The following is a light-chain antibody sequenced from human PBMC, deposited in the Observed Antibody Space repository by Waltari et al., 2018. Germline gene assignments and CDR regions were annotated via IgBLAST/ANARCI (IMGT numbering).Light chain of an antibody. CDR1: SSNIGAATA. CDR3: QSYDSSLSRTV. V-gene: IGLV1-40*01. Sequence: QSVLTPPPSVSGAPGQRLTISCTRSSSNIGAATAVHWYRQLPPAAPKLPTYGNNIRSSGVPDRISGARSGTSASLAITGLQAEDEGDYYCQSYDSSLSRTVFGGGTKLTVL. CDR2: GNN. J-gene: IGLJ2*01.